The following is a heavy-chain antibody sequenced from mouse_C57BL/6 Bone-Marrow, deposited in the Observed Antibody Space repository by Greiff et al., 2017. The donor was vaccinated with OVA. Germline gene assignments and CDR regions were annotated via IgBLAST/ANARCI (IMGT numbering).Heavy chain of an antibody. D-gene: IGHD2-4*01. CDR1: GFTFSSYG. CDR3: ARRGYDYAHFDY. CDR2: ISSGGSYT. Sequence: EVKLVESGGDLVKPGGSLKLSCAASGFTFSSYGMSWVRQTPDKRLEWVATISSGGSYTYYPDSVKGRFTISRDNAKNTLYLQMSSLKSEDTAMYYCARRGYDYAHFDYWGQGTTLTVSS. J-gene: IGHJ2*01. V-gene: IGHV5-6*02.